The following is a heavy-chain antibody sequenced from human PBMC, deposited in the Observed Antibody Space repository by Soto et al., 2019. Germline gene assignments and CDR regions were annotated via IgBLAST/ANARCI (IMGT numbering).Heavy chain of an antibody. V-gene: IGHV4-59*08. J-gene: IGHJ5*02. CDR1: GGSISTYY. Sequence: QVQLQESGPGLVKPSETLSLTCTVSGGSISTYYWSWIRQPPGKGLEWIGYIYYSGSTNYNPSHKSRVTLSVDTSKNQFSLKLSSVTAADTAVYYCARHARYYDILTGYSTLSWFDPWGQGTLVTVSS. CDR2: IYYSGST. CDR3: ARHARYYDILTGYSTLSWFDP. D-gene: IGHD3-9*01.